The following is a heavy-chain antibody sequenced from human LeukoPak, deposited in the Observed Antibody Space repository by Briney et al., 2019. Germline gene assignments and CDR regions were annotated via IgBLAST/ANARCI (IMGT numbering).Heavy chain of an antibody. V-gene: IGHV1-69*05. J-gene: IGHJ3*02. CDR1: GYTFTGYY. D-gene: IGHD6-13*01. CDR3: ARGQGIAAAGTLDAFDI. CDR2: IIPIFGTA. Sequence: SVKVSCKASGYTFTGYYLHWVRQAPGQGLEWMGGIIPIFGTANYAQKFQGRVTITTDESTSTAYMELSSLRSEDTAVYYCARGQGIAAAGTLDAFDIWGQGTMVTVSS.